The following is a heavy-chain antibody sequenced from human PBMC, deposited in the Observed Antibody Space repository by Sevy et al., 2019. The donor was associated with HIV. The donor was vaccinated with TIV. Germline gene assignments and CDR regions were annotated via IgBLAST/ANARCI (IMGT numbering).Heavy chain of an antibody. Sequence: ASLKVSCEASGYTFTTSGINWVRQAPGQGLEWMGWISGYTENTKYAQKFPEKLTLTIDTSTSTAYMDLRGLRSGDTAVYYCARDSTPTSYYDSSAMKRGYYFDSWGQGTLVPVSS. D-gene: IGHD3-22*01. V-gene: IGHV1-18*01. CDR3: ARDSTPTSYYDSSAMKRGYYFDS. CDR2: ISGYTENT. CDR1: GYTFTTSG. J-gene: IGHJ4*02.